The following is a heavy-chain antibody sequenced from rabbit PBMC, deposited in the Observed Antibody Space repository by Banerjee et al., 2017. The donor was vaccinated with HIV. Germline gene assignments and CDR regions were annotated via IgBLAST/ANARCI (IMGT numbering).Heavy chain of an antibody. CDR3: ATDRSYASSGAYYLNL. V-gene: IGHV1S40*01. J-gene: IGHJ4*01. Sequence: QSLEESGGDLVKPGASLTLTCTASGFSFSSVYWIYWVRQAPGKGLEWIGTIYGGSTGSTYYASWAKGRFTISKTSSTTVTLQMTSLTAADTATYFCATDRSYASSGAYYLNLWGPGTLVTVS. D-gene: IGHD1-1*01. CDR2: IYGGSTGST. CDR1: GFSFSSVYW.